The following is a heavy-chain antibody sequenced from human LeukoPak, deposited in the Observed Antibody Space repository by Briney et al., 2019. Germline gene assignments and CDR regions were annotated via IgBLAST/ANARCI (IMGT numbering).Heavy chain of an antibody. CDR1: GYSISSGYY. V-gene: IGHV4-38-2*02. CDR2: INHSGST. Sequence: SETLSLTCTVSGYSISSGYYWSWIRQPPGKGLEWIGEINHSGSTNYNPSLKSRVTISVDTSKNQFSLKLSSVTAADTAVYYCASRGIVGATSGDYWGQGTLVTVSS. CDR3: ASRGIVGATSGDY. J-gene: IGHJ4*02. D-gene: IGHD1-26*01.